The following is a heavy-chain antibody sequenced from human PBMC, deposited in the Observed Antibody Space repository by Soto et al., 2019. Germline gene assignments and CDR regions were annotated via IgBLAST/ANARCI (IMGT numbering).Heavy chain of an antibody. CDR3: ALDSSLERQGLAFNM. CDR1: GFAVTSNF. J-gene: IGHJ3*02. Sequence: EEQLVESGGGLVQPGGSLRLSCAASGFAVTSNFMTWVRRIPGKGLECVSIMYYGGTTYYSDSVKGRFTISRDSSKNTLDLQMNSLRVEDTAVYYCALDSSLERQGLAFNMWGQGTAVIVS. V-gene: IGHV3-66*01. D-gene: IGHD1-1*01. CDR2: MYYGGTT.